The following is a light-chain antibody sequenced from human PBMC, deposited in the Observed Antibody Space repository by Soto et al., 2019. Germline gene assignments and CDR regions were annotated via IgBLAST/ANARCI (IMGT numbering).Light chain of an antibody. Sequence: DVVMTQSPLSLPVTLGQPASISCRSSQSLVYSDGNTYLTWFQQRPGQSPRRLFYEVSKRDSGVPDRFSGSGSRTDFTLQISRVEAEDVGVYYCMQGIHWPITFGQGTRLEIK. CDR1: QSLVYSDGNTY. J-gene: IGKJ5*01. CDR2: EVS. V-gene: IGKV2-30*01. CDR3: MQGIHWPIT.